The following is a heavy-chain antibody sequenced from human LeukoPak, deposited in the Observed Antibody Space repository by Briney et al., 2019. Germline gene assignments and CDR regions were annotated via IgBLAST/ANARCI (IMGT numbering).Heavy chain of an antibody. CDR1: GFTFSSYW. CDR2: IYTDGNRI. J-gene: IGHJ4*02. Sequence: GGSLRLSCAASGFTFSSYWMHWVRQGPGKGLVWVSRIYTDGNRISYADSREGPATVSTDTAKNTLYLQMNSLRVEDTAVYYCARGSSGWYIDHWGQGTLVTVSS. V-gene: IGHV3-74*01. CDR3: ARGSSGWYIDH. D-gene: IGHD6-19*01.